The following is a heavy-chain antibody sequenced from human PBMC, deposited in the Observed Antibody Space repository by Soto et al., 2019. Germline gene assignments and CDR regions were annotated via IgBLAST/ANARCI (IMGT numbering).Heavy chain of an antibody. D-gene: IGHD5-12*01. Sequence: EVQLLESGGGLVQPGGSLRLSCAASRFTFSSYAMSWVRQAPGKGLEWVSAISGSGGSTYYADSVKGRFTISRDNSKNTLYMQMNSLRDEDTAVYYCAKSSGGYTLYWGQGTLVTVSS. CDR1: RFTFSSYA. J-gene: IGHJ4*02. CDR2: ISGSGGST. CDR3: AKSSGGYTLY. V-gene: IGHV3-23*01.